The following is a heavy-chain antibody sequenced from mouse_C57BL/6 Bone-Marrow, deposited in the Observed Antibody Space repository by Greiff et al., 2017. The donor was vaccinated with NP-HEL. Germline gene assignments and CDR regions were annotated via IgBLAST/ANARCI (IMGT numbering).Heavy chain of an antibody. CDR2: IDPEDGET. Sequence: EVQLQQSGAELVKPGASVKLSCTASGFNIKDYYMHWVKQRTEQGLEWIGRIDPEDGETKYAPQFQGKATITADTSSNTAYLQLSSLTSEDTAVYYCARESLYSNYDYWGQGTTLTVSS. CDR1: GFNIKDYY. J-gene: IGHJ2*01. CDR3: ARESLYSNYDY. V-gene: IGHV14-2*01. D-gene: IGHD2-5*01.